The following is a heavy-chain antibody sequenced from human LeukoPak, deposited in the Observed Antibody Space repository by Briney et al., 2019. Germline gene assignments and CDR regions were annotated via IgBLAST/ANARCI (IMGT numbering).Heavy chain of an antibody. D-gene: IGHD6-19*01. CDR3: ARGRIQQGIAVAGNFYYFDY. V-gene: IGHV4-39*07. CDR2: TYYSGGT. J-gene: IGHJ4*02. Sequence: KPGGSLRLSCAASGFTFSSYAMGWVRQVPGKGLGGVGRTYYSGGTYYNPSLKGGVTIPGDTSKHQFSLKLSSVTAADTAVYYCARGRIQQGIAVAGNFYYFDYWGQGTLVTVSS. CDR1: GFTFSSYA.